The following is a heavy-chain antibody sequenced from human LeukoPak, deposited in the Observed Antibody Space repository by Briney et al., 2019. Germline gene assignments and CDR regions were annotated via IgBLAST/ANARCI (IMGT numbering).Heavy chain of an antibody. Sequence: PSETLSLTCTVSGGSISSGGYYWSWIRQPPGKGLEWIGYIYYSGSTNYNPSLKSRVTISVDTSKNQFSLKLSSVTAADTAVYYCARENCSGGSCYSDYWGQGTLVTVSS. J-gene: IGHJ4*02. CDR1: GGSISSGGYY. CDR3: ARENCSGGSCYSDY. CDR2: IYYSGST. D-gene: IGHD2-15*01. V-gene: IGHV4-61*08.